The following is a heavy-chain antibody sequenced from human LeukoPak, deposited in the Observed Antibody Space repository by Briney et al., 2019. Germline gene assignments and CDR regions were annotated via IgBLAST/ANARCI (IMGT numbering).Heavy chain of an antibody. J-gene: IGHJ3*02. CDR1: GFTFSDYY. V-gene: IGHV3-11*01. D-gene: IGHD4-17*01. CDR2: ISNSGHII. Sequence: GGSLRLSCAASGFTFSDYYMSWIRQAPGKGLEWVSYISNSGHIIYDADSVKGRFTISRDNAKNSLYLQLNSLRAEDTAVYYCARLYGDQTKYAFDIWGQGTMVTVSS. CDR3: ARLYGDQTKYAFDI.